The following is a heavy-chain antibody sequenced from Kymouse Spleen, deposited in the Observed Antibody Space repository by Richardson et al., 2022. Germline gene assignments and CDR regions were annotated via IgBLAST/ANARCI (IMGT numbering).Heavy chain of an antibody. CDR2: ISSSSSYI. V-gene: IGHV3-21*03. CDR1: GFTFSSYS. Sequence: EVQLVESGGGLVKPGGSLRLSCAASGFTFSSYSMNWVRQAPGKGLEWVSSISSSSSYIYYADSVKGRFTISRDNAKNSLYLQMNSLRAEDTAVYYCARAIAAAGTGFFDYWGQGTLVTVSS. CDR3: ARAIAAAGTGFFDY. J-gene: IGHJ4*02. D-gene: IGHD6-13*01.